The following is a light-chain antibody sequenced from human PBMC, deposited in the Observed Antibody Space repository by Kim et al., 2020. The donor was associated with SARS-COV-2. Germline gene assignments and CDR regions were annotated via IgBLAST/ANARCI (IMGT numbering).Light chain of an antibody. CDR3: QQYNNWPPLT. Sequence: SPGESATLSCRASQSVRSILPWYQQKPGQAPRLLIYGASTRATGIPARFSGSGSGTEFTLTISSLQSEDFAVYYCQQYNNWPPLTFGGGTKVDIK. V-gene: IGKV3-15*01. J-gene: IGKJ4*01. CDR1: QSVRSI. CDR2: GAS.